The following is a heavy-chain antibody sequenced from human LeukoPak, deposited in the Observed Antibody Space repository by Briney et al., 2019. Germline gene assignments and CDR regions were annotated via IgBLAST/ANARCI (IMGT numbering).Heavy chain of an antibody. Sequence: GGSLRLSCAASGFTFSHHGMHWVRQAPGKGLEWVAFIRNDGSNHYYADSVKGRFTISRDNSKNTLYLQMNSLRAEDTAVYYCAKEEWLLAVYFDYWGQGTLVTVSS. CDR3: AKEEWLLAVYFDY. V-gene: IGHV3-30*02. D-gene: IGHD3-3*01. J-gene: IGHJ4*02. CDR1: GFTFSHHG. CDR2: IRNDGSNH.